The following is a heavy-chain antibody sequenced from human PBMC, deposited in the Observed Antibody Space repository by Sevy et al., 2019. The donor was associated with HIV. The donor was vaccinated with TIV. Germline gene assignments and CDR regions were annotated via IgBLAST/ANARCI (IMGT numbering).Heavy chain of an antibody. CDR3: AREGCTIPHHY. CDR2: FSFGCGEI. V-gene: IGHV3-23*01. J-gene: IGHJ4*02. CDR1: GFTFSKYS. D-gene: IGHD2-2*02. Sequence: GGSLRLSCAASGFTFSKYSMSWVRQPPGKGLEWVSTFSFGCGEINYADSVKGRFTISRDNSKSSVYLQMNNLRPEDTAVYYCAREGCTIPHHYWGQGTLVTVSS.